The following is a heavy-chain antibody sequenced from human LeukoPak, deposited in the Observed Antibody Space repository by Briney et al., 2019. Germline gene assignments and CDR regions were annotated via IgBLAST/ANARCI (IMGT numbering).Heavy chain of an antibody. D-gene: IGHD1-26*01. V-gene: IGHV4-61*02. CDR2: IYTSGST. CDR3: ARGSGGWELLDY. J-gene: IGHJ4*02. Sequence: PSETLSLTCTVSGGSISSGSYYWSWIRQPAGKGLEWIGRIYTSGSTNYNPSLKSRVTISVDTSKNQFSLKLSSVTAADTAVYYCARGSGGWELLDYWGQGTLVTVSS. CDR1: GGSISSGSYY.